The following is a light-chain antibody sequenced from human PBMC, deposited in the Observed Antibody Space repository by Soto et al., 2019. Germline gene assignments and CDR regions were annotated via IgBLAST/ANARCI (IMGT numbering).Light chain of an antibody. Sequence: SYELTQPPSVSVAPGQTARITCGGTNIGSKSVHWYQQMPGQAPVLVVYDDSDRPSGIPERFSGSNSGNTATLTISRVEAGDEADYYCQVWDSSSDHPVFGGGTKLTVL. CDR1: NIGSKS. V-gene: IGLV3-21*02. J-gene: IGLJ3*02. CDR2: DDS. CDR3: QVWDSSSDHPV.